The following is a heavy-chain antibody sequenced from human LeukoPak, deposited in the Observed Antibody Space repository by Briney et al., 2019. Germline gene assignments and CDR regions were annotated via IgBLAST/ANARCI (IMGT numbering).Heavy chain of an antibody. CDR1: GDTVSSNNVA. CDR3: TREGSGIPGYFDY. J-gene: IGHJ4*02. V-gene: IGHV6-1*01. CDR2: TYHRSKWYN. Sequence: SQTLSLTFAISGDTVSSNNVAWNWIRQSPSRGLEWLGSTYHRSKWYNQYAVSVKGRVTVNQDTSKNQFSLQVNSVTPEDTAVYYCTREGSGIPGYFDYWGQGTLVIVSS. D-gene: IGHD3-10*01.